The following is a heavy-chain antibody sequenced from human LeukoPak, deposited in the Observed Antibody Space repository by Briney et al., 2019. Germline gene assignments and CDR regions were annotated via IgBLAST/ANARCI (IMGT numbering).Heavy chain of an antibody. CDR1: GFTFSSYA. J-gene: IGHJ4*01. D-gene: IGHD2-2*01. Sequence: GGSLRLSCAASGFTFSSYAMHWVRQAPGKGLEYVSAISSNGGSTYYADSVKGRFTISRDNSKNTLYLQMSSLRAEDTAVYYCVKDALRYCSSTSCYADYWGHGTLVTVSS. CDR2: ISSNGGST. V-gene: IGHV3-64D*06. CDR3: VKDALRYCSSTSCYADY.